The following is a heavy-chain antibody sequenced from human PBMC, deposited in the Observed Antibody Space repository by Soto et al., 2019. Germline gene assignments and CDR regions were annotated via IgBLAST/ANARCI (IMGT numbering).Heavy chain of an antibody. CDR1: GFTFSHAW. CDR2: IKSKADGETK. Sequence: GSLRLSCAASGFTFSHAWMSWVRQAPGKGLEWVGRIKSKADGETKDYGAPVRGRFTISRDDSQDILYLHMNSLRTEDTAVYYCCVIKRRDQYSTSGYWFDPWGPGTLVTASS. D-gene: IGHD4-4*01. J-gene: IGHJ5*02. V-gene: IGHV3-15*01. CDR3: CVIKRRDQYSTSGYWFDP.